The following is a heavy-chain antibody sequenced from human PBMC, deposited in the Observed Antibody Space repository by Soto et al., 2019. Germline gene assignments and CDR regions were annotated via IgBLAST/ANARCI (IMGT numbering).Heavy chain of an antibody. D-gene: IGHD6-19*01. CDR2: IYWDDDK. CDR3: AHSIAVAGRDLPYFDY. J-gene: IGHJ4*02. Sequence: QITLKESGPTLVKPTQTLTLTCTFSGFSLSTSGVGVGWIRQPPGKALEWLALIYWDDDKRYSPSLKSRLTITKDTSKTQVVLTMTNMDPVDPATYYCAHSIAVAGRDLPYFDYWGQGTLVTVSS. V-gene: IGHV2-5*02. CDR1: GFSLSTSGVG.